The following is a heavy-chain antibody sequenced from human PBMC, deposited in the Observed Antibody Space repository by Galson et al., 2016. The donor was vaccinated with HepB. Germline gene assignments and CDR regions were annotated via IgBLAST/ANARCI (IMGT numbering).Heavy chain of an antibody. Sequence: SETLSLTCTVSGGSISSSFYYWAWIRQPPGKGLEWIGNIYYSGTTYYNPSLESRITISVDTAKNQFSLSLDFVTAADAALYTCARQDKAGLVNFWGQGTMVIVSS. V-gene: IGHV4-39*01. D-gene: IGHD3/OR15-3a*01. CDR2: IYYSGTT. CDR3: ARQDKAGLVNF. J-gene: IGHJ3*01. CDR1: GGSISSSFYY.